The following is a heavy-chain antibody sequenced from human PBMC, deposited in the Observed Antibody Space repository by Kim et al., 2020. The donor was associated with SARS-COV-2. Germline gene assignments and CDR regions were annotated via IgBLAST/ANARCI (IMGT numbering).Heavy chain of an antibody. V-gene: IGHV1-2*02. Sequence: ASVKVSCKASGDTFSGFYMHWVRQAPGQGLEWMGWINPNSGATNYAQKFQDRITLTRDTSISTGYMELNRLTSDDTAVYYCARDQGGLDVWGQGTTVTGSS. J-gene: IGHJ6*02. CDR2: INPNSGAT. CDR3: ARDQGGLDV. CDR1: GDTFSGFY.